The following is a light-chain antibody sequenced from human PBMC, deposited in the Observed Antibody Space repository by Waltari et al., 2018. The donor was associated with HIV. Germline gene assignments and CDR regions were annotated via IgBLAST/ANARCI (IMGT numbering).Light chain of an antibody. CDR3: QSYDSSLSAWV. Sequence: QPVLTQPPSVSGAPGLGVTVPCTGSGSNIGAGYDVPWYQQLPGTAPKLLIYGNINRPSGVPDRFSASKSGTSASLAITGLQPEDEADYYCQSYDSSLSAWVFGGGTKLTVL. V-gene: IGLV1-40*01. J-gene: IGLJ3*02. CDR1: GSNIGAGYD. CDR2: GNI.